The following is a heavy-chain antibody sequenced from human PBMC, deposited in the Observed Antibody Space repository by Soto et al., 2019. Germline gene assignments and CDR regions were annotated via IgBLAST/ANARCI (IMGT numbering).Heavy chain of an antibody. CDR1: GGSVSSGSYY. D-gene: IGHD6-19*01. CDR3: ARAGYSSGGDWFDP. Sequence: SETLSLTCTVSGGSVSSGSYYWSWIRQPPGKGLEWIGYIYYSGSTNYNPSLKSRVTISVDTSKNQFSLKLSSVTAADTAVYYCARAGYSSGGDWFDPWGQGTLVTVSP. CDR2: IYYSGST. V-gene: IGHV4-61*01. J-gene: IGHJ5*02.